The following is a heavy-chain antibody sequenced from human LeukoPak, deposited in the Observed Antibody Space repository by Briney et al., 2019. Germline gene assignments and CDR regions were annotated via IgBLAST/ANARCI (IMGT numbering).Heavy chain of an antibody. CDR3: ARQRITIFGVVRNGYWFDP. CDR2: ISSSSSYI. Sequence: GGSLRLSCAASGFTFSSYSMNWVRQAPGKGLEWVSSISSSSSYIYYADSVKGRFTISRDNAKNSLYLQMNSLRAEDTAVYYCARQRITIFGVVRNGYWFDPWGQGTLVTVSS. J-gene: IGHJ5*02. CDR1: GFTFSSYS. V-gene: IGHV3-21*01. D-gene: IGHD3-3*01.